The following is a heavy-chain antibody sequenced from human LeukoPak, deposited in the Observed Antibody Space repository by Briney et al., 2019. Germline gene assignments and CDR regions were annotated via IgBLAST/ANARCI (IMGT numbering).Heavy chain of an antibody. CDR3: AKDFGIAVAPFDY. Sequence: GRSLRLSCAASGFTFSSYGMHWVPQAPGKGREWVAVISYDGSNKYYAASVTGRFTISRDNSKNTLYLQMNSLRAEDTAVYYCAKDFGIAVAPFDYWGQGTLVTVSS. J-gene: IGHJ4*02. V-gene: IGHV3-30*18. CDR2: ISYDGSNK. D-gene: IGHD6-19*01. CDR1: GFTFSSYG.